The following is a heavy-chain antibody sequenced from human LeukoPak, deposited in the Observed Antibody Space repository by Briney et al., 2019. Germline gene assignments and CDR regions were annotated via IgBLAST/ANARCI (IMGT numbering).Heavy chain of an antibody. CDR2: IKSKTHGGTT. CDR1: GFTFSSAW. J-gene: IGHJ4*02. D-gene: IGHD6-19*01. V-gene: IGHV3-15*01. CDR3: TTSPVPGLDY. Sequence: PGGSLRLSCAASGFTFSSAWMSWVRQAPGKGLEWVGRIKSKTHGGTTDYAAPVKGRFTISRDDSKNIFYLQMNSLKTEDTAVYYCTTSPVPGLDYWGQGTLVTVSS.